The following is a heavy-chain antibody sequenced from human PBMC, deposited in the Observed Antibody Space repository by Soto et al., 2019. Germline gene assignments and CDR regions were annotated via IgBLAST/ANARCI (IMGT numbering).Heavy chain of an antibody. V-gene: IGHV3-23*01. CDR1: GFPFSSYA. J-gene: IGHJ4*02. CDR2: ISGGGNDR. Sequence: GGSLRLSCAASGFPFSSYAMSWVRQTPERGLEWVAAISGGGNDRYYADFVKGRFTFSRDNSRNILYLQMNSLRADDTAMYFCARRLFMVAPDSEPFDYWGQGTLVTVSS. CDR3: ARRLFMVAPDSEPFDY. D-gene: IGHD3-22*01.